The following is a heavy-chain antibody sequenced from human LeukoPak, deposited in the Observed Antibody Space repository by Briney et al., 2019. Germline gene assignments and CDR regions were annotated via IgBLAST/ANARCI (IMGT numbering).Heavy chain of an antibody. CDR2: INTNTGNP. CDR3: ARGLHGLWFGELLGGTRNWFDP. CDR1: GYTFTSYA. J-gene: IGHJ5*02. Sequence: ASVKVSCKASGYTFTSYAMNWVRQAPGQGLEWMGWINTNTGNPTYAQGFTGRFVFSLDTSVSTAYLQISSLKAEDTAVYYCARGLHGLWFGELLGGTRNWFDPWGQGTLVTVSS. V-gene: IGHV7-4-1*02. D-gene: IGHD3-10*01.